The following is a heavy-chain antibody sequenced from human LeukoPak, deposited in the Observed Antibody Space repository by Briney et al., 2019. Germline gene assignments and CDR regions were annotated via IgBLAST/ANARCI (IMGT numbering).Heavy chain of an antibody. Sequence: PSETLSLTCTVSGGSISSSSYYWGWIRQPPGKGLEWIGSINYSGSTYYNPSLKSRVTISVDTSKNQFSLKLSSVTAADTAVYYCARDPDRAEDPLDYWGQGTLVTVSS. D-gene: IGHD3-22*01. J-gene: IGHJ4*02. CDR1: GGSISSSSYY. V-gene: IGHV4-39*07. CDR2: INYSGST. CDR3: ARDPDRAEDPLDY.